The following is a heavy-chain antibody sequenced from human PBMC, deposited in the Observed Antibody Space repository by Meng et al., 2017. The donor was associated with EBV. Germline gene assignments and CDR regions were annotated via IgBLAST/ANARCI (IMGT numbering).Heavy chain of an antibody. CDR2: IYWDDDK. Sequence: TLKESGPTLVKPPPPLTLTFTFSGFSPSTRGVGVGWIRQPPGKALEWLALIYWDDDKRYSPSLKSRLTITKDTSKNQVVLTMTNMDPVDAATYYCAHIIAARPFDYWGQGTLVTVSS. CDR1: GFSPSTRGVG. V-gene: IGHV2-5*02. CDR3: AHIIAARPFDY. D-gene: IGHD6-6*01. J-gene: IGHJ4*02.